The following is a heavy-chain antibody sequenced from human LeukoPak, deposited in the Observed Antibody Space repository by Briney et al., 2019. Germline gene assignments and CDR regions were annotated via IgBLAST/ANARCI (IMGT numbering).Heavy chain of an antibody. V-gene: IGHV3-9*01. CDR1: GFTFDDYA. CDR3: AKVTIYDYVWGSNFDY. D-gene: IGHD3-16*01. J-gene: IGHJ4*02. CDR2: ISWNSGSI. Sequence: GGSLRLSCAASGFTFDDYAMHWVRQAPGKGLEWVSGISWNSGSIGYADSVKGRFTISRDNSKNTLYLQMNSLRAEDTAVYYCAKVTIYDYVWGSNFDYWGQGTQVTVSS.